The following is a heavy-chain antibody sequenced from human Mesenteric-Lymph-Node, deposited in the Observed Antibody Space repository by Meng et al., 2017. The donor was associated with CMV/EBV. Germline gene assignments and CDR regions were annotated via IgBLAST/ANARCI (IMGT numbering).Heavy chain of an antibody. CDR2: IYYSGST. V-gene: IGHV4-30-4*08. D-gene: IGHD6-6*01. CDR3: ARVGRPSAARPLDY. CDR1: GGSISSGDYY. Sequence: LRLSCTVSGGSISSGDYYWSWIRQPPGKGLEWIGYIYYSGSTNYNPSLKSRVTISVDTSKNQFSLKLSSVTAADTAVYYCARVGRPSAARPLDYWGQGTLVTVSS. J-gene: IGHJ4*02.